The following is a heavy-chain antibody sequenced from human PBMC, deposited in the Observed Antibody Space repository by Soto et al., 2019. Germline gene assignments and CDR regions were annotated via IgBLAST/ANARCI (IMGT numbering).Heavy chain of an antibody. CDR3: AILYCTTSTCDSWFDP. D-gene: IGHD2-2*01. Sequence: GESLKISCTGFGYTFTTFWISWVRQMPGKGLEWMGRIDPRDSYVNYSPSFQGHVTISVDKSISTAYLQWGSLKASDTAMYYCAILYCTTSTCDSWFDPWGKGTLVTVSS. V-gene: IGHV5-10-1*01. CDR2: IDPRDSYV. CDR1: GYTFTTFW. J-gene: IGHJ5*02.